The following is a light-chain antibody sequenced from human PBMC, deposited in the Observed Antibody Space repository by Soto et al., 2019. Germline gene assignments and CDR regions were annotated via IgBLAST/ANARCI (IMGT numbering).Light chain of an antibody. J-gene: IGLJ3*02. Sequence: QSALTQPASVSGSPGQSITISCTGTSSDVGGYNYVSWYQQHPGKAPKLMIYEVSNRPSGVSNRFSGSKSGNTASLTISELQAEDEAEEYCSSYTSSSTPWVFGGGTKLTFL. V-gene: IGLV2-14*01. CDR3: SSYTSSSTPWV. CDR1: SSDVGGYNY. CDR2: EVS.